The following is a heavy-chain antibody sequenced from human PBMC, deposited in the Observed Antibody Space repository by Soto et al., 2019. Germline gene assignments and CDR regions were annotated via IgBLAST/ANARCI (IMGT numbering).Heavy chain of an antibody. D-gene: IGHD2-8*01. CDR2: ISYDGINE. CDR1: GFTFSSYG. V-gene: IGHV3-30*18. CDR3: AKDIVLMVYAGNFDY. J-gene: IGHJ4*02. Sequence: QVQLVESGGGVVQPGRSLRLSCAASGFTFSSYGMHWVRQAPGKGLAWVAVISYDGINEDYADSVMGRFTISRDNSKNTPYMQMNSLRAEDTAVYYCAKDIVLMVYAGNFDYCGQGTLVTGSS.